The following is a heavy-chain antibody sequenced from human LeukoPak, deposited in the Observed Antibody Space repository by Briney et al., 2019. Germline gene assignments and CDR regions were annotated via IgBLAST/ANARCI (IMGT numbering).Heavy chain of an antibody. V-gene: IGHV1-69*05. Sequence: SVKVSCKASGGTFSSYATSWVRQAPGQGLEWMGGIIPIFGTANYAQEFQGRVTITTDESTSTAYMELSSLRSEDTAVYYCARVRIAAAGTIGKYNWFDPWGQGTLVTVSS. CDR2: IIPIFGTA. CDR1: GGTFSSYA. D-gene: IGHD6-13*01. CDR3: ARVRIAAAGTIGKYNWFDP. J-gene: IGHJ5*02.